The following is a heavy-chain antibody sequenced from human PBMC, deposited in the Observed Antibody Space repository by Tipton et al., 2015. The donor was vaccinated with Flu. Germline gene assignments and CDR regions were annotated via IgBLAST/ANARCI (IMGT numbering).Heavy chain of an antibody. J-gene: IGHJ4*02. D-gene: IGHD3-10*01. CDR3: ARSTYYYGSGSSDY. Sequence: TLSLTRTVSDYSISSGYYWAWIRQPPGKELEWIGCISHSGRTYYNPSLKSRVTISVDTAKNQFSQRLSSVTAADTAVYYCARSTYYYGSGSSDYWGQGTLVTVSS. V-gene: IGHV4-38-2*02. CDR2: ISHSGRT. CDR1: DYSISSGYY.